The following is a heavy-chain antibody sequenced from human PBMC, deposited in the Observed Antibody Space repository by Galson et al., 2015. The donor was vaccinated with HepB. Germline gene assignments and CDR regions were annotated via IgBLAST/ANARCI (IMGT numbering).Heavy chain of an antibody. CDR1: GFTFSGSA. Sequence: SLRLSCAASGFTFSGSAMHWVRQASGKGLEWVGRIRSKANSYATAYAASVKGRFTISRDDSKNTAYLQTNGLKTEDTAVYYCALSSSYYYYGMDVWGQGTTVTVSS. CDR3: ALSSSYYYYGMDV. D-gene: IGHD6-6*01. CDR2: IRSKANSYAT. V-gene: IGHV3-73*01. J-gene: IGHJ6*02.